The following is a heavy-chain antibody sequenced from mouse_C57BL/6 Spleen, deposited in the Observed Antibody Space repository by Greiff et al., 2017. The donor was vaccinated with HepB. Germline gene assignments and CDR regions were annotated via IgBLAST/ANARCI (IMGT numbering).Heavy chain of an antibody. CDR2: INPSTGGT. CDR3: ARTGDDYAMDY. Sequence: EVQLQQSGPELVKPGASVKISCKASGYSFTGYYMNWVKQSPEKCLEWIGEINPSTGGTTYNQKFKAKATLTVDKSSSTAYMQLNSLTAEDSAVYYCARTGDDYAMDYWGQGTSVTVSS. CDR1: GYSFTGYY. J-gene: IGHJ4*01. V-gene: IGHV1-42*01. D-gene: IGHD2-13*01.